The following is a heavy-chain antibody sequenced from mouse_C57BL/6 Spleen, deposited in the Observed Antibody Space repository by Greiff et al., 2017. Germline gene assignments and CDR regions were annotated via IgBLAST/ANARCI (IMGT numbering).Heavy chain of an antibody. J-gene: IGHJ2*01. CDR2: ISYDGSN. CDR1: GYSITSGYY. V-gene: IGHV3-6*01. CDR3: AREWGYFDY. Sequence: EVQRVESGPGLVKPSQSLSLTCSVTGYSITSGYYWNWIRQFPGNKLEWMGYISYDGSNNYNPSLKNRISITRDTSKNQFFLKLNSVTTEDTATYYCAREWGYFDYWGQGTTLTVSS.